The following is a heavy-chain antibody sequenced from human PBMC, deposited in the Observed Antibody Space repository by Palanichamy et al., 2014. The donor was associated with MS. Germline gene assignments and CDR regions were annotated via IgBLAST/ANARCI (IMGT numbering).Heavy chain of an antibody. CDR1: GFTVSSYY. Sequence: EVQLVESGGGLIRPGGSLRLSCAASGFTVSSYYMIWVRQAPEKGLEWVSVIYSGDRTDYADSVEGRFTISRDGSKNTLHLQMNSLRAEDTAVYYCASSRTTPGAFDIWGQGTMVTVS. J-gene: IGHJ3*02. CDR3: ASSRTTPGAFDI. CDR2: IYSGDRT. D-gene: IGHD1-7*01. V-gene: IGHV3-53*01.